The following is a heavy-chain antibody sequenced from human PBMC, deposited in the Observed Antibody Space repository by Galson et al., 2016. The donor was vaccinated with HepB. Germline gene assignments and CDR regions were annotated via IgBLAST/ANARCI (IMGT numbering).Heavy chain of an antibody. D-gene: IGHD2-21*01. J-gene: IGHJ3*02. CDR2: IDWDNNE. V-gene: IGHV2-70*11. Sequence: PALVKPTQTLTLTCTFSGFSLRTNGMCVSWIRQPPGKALEWLARIDWDNNEYRSPSLRTRLTISKDTSKNQVVLTMTNLDPEDTATYYCARTPRYCRGDGVDSFDIWGQGTIVTVSS. CDR1: GFSLRTNGMC. CDR3: ARTPRYCRGDGVDSFDI.